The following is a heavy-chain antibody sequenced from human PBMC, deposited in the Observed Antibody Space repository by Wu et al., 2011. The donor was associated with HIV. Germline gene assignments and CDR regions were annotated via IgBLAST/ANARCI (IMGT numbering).Heavy chain of an antibody. D-gene: IGHD6-19*01. CDR3: ARDRARSSGWYYFDY. CDR1: GYTFTGYY. J-gene: IGHJ4*02. Sequence: QVQLVQSGAEVKKPGASVKVSCKASGYTFTGYYMHWVRQAPGQGLEWMGWINPNSGGTNYAQKFQGRVTMTRDTSISTAYMELSRLRSDDTAVYYCARDRARSSGWYYFDYWGQGPWSPSPQ. V-gene: IGHV1-2*02. CDR2: INPNSGGT.